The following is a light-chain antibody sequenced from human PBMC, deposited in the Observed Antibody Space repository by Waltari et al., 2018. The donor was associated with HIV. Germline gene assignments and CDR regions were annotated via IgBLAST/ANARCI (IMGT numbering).Light chain of an antibody. CDR1: SGDVRGYSF. CDR2: NVN. V-gene: IGLV2-14*03. J-gene: IGLJ2*01. CDR3: CSYTSSWPRYVL. Sequence: QSALTQPASVSGSLGQSFTISCSGTSGDVRGYSFVSLFQQHPRKGPKLIIYNVNSRPSGVSIRFSGSRSANTASLTISGLQAEDEADYFCCSYTSSWPRYVLFGGGTRLTVL.